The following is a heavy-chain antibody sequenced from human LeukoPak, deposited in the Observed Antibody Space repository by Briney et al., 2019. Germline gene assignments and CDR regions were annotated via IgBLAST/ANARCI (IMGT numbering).Heavy chain of an antibody. Sequence: RASVKVSCKASGYTFTGYYMHRVRQAPGQGLEWMGWINPNSGGTNYAQKFQGRVTMTRDTSISTAYMELSRLRSDDTAVYYCARGLAIYGSGNLHFDYWGQGTLVTVSS. V-gene: IGHV1-2*02. CDR1: GYTFTGYY. J-gene: IGHJ4*02. CDR2: INPNSGGT. CDR3: ARGLAIYGSGNLHFDY. D-gene: IGHD3-10*01.